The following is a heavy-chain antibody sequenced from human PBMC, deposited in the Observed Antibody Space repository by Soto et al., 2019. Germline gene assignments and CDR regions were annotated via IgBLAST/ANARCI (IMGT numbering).Heavy chain of an antibody. J-gene: IGHJ5*02. V-gene: IGHV3-30*18. Sequence: QVQLVESGGGVVQPGRSLRLSCAASGFTFSSYGMHWVRQAPGKGLEWVAVISYDGSNKYYADSVKGRFTISRDNSKNTLYLQMNSLRAEDTAVYYCAKDLYKDRVIIDSWFDPWGQGTLVTVSS. D-gene: IGHD3-3*01. CDR1: GFTFSSYG. CDR3: AKDLYKDRVIIDSWFDP. CDR2: ISYDGSNK.